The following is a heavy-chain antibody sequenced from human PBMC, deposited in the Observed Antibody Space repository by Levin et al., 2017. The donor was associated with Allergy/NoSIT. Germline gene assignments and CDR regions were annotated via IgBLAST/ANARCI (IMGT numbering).Heavy chain of an antibody. CDR2: IYYSGST. CDR1: GGSISSYY. CDR3: ASVKYYYDSSGYYWFDP. Sequence: SETLSLTCTVSGGSISSYYWSWIRQPPGKGLEWIGYIYYSGSTNYNPSLKSRVTISVDTSKNQFSLKLSSVTAADTAVYYCASVKYYYDSSGYYWFDPWGQGTLVTVSS. V-gene: IGHV4-59*01. D-gene: IGHD3-22*01. J-gene: IGHJ5*02.